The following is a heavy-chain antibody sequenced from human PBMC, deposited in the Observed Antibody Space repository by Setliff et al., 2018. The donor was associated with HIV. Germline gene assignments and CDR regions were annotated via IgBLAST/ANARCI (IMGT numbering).Heavy chain of an antibody. CDR1: GFSLNAYG. J-gene: IGHJ4*02. D-gene: IGHD4-4*01. V-gene: IGHV3-30*03. CDR3: ARDGRGGYSNSYFDS. Sequence: GGSLRLSCAASGFSLNAYGMSWVRQAPGKGLEWVSVILYDGSNKYYADSVKGRFSISRDISKNTLYLLMDNLRAEDTAVYHCARDGRGGYSNSYFDSWGQGALVTVSS. CDR2: ILYDGSNK.